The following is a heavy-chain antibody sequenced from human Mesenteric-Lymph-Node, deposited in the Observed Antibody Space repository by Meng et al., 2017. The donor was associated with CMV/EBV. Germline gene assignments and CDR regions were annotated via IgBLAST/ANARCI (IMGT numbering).Heavy chain of an antibody. J-gene: IGHJ4*01. D-gene: IGHD3-10*01. CDR3: ARPTGASYFFDY. V-gene: IGHV5-51*01. CDR1: GYRFTQYW. CDR2: IFPGDSGT. Sequence: GESLKISCKASGYRFTQYWIGWVRQMPGQGLEWMGIIFPGDSGTRYSPSFQGQVTISADKSINTAYLQWSSLKASDTAMYYCARPTGASYFFDYWGQGALVTVSS.